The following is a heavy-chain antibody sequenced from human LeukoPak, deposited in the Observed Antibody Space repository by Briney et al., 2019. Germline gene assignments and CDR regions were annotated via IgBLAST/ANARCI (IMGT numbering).Heavy chain of an antibody. D-gene: IGHD3-22*01. CDR3: ARVNYYDGSGPFDY. CDR2: INPNSGGT. CDR1: GYTFTGYY. V-gene: IGHV1-2*06. J-gene: IGHJ4*02. Sequence: GASVKVSCKASGYTFTGYYMHWARQAPGQGLEWMGRINPNSGGTNYAQKFQGRVTMTRDTSISTAYMELSRLRSDDTAVYYCARVNYYDGSGPFDYWGQGTLVTVSS.